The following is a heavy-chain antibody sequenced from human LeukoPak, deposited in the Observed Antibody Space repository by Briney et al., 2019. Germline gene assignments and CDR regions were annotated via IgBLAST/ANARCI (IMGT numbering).Heavy chain of an antibody. CDR3: ARRGYYTSGRSVYFDY. CDR2: ISADGNFR. Sequence: PGRSLRLSCAASGFTFTNYAIHWVRQAPGKGLEWVADISADGNFRYYADSVKGRFTVSRDNSKKTVILQMYSLRVEDTAAVYYCARRGYYTSGRSVYFDYWGQGTLVTVAS. J-gene: IGHJ4*02. D-gene: IGHD3-10*01. V-gene: IGHV3-30-3*01. CDR1: GFTFTNYA.